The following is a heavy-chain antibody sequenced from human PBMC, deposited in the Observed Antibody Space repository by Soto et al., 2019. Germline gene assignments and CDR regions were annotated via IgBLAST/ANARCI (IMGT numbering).Heavy chain of an antibody. CDR3: AKDGPQGCSGGSCYSHDAFDI. J-gene: IGHJ3*02. V-gene: IGHV3-30-3*01. CDR1: GFTFSNYA. CDR2: IPYDGDKI. Sequence: GGSLRLSCAASGFTFSNYAMHWVRQAPGKGLEWMAVIPYDGDKIHYADSVKGRFTISRDNAKNTLYLQMNSLRAEDTAVYYCAKDGPQGCSGGSCYSHDAFDIWGQGTMVTVSS. D-gene: IGHD2-15*01.